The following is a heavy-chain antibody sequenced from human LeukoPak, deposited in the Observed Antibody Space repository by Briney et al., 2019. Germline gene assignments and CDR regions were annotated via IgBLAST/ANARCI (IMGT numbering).Heavy chain of an antibody. Sequence: SETLSLTCAVYGGSFSGYYWSWIRQPPGKGLEWIGEINHSGSTNYNPSLKSRVTISVDTSKNQFSLKLSSVTAADTAVYYCARDLQYYDYVWGSYDYYFDYWGQGTLVTVSS. V-gene: IGHV4-34*01. CDR2: INHSGST. D-gene: IGHD3-16*01. CDR1: GGSFSGYY. J-gene: IGHJ4*02. CDR3: ARDLQYYDYVWGSYDYYFDY.